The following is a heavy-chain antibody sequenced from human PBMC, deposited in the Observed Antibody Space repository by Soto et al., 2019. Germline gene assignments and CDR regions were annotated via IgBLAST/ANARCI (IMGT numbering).Heavy chain of an antibody. CDR2: INPNSGGP. V-gene: IGHV1-2*04. CDR1: GYTFTGYY. Sequence: QVQLVQSGAEVKKPGASVKVSCKASGYTFTGYYMHWVRQAPGLGLTWMGWINPNSGGPNYAQKMQGWVTMTRDTSISTAYMELSRLRSDDTAVYYCARTRPPRYCSGGSCYCCFGMDVWGQGTTVTVSS. CDR3: ARTRPPRYCSGGSCYCCFGMDV. J-gene: IGHJ6*02. D-gene: IGHD2-15*01.